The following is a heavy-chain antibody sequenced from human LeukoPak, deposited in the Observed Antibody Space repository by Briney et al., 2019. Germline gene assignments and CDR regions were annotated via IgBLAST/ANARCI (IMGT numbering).Heavy chain of an antibody. D-gene: IGHD3-3*01. J-gene: IGHJ6*03. CDR1: GYTFTDYY. CDR3: ARDTARITIFGVAKYMDV. V-gene: IGHV1-2*02. CDR2: INPKTGDT. Sequence: ASVKVSCKASGYTFTDYYMHWVRQAPGQGLEWMGWINPKTGDTKYVQKFQCRVTTTRDSSINIAYMELSRLRSDDTAVYYCARDTARITIFGVAKYMDVWGRGTTVTVSS.